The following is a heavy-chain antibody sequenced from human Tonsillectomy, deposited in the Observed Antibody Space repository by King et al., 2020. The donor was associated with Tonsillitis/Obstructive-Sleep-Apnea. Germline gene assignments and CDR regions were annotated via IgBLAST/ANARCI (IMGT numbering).Heavy chain of an antibody. CDR3: TGHLPRNEYYYYYMDV. J-gene: IGHJ6*03. CDR2: IYYSGST. D-gene: IGHD1-1*01. Sequence: QLQESGPGLVKPSETLSLTCSVSGGSITSSSYYWGWIRQSPGKGLEWIGSIYYSGSTFYNPSLKSRVTISVDMSKNRFSLNLSSVTAADTAVYYCTGHLPRNEYYYYYMDVCAKGTTVTVSS. CDR1: GGSITSSSYY. V-gene: IGHV4-39*01.